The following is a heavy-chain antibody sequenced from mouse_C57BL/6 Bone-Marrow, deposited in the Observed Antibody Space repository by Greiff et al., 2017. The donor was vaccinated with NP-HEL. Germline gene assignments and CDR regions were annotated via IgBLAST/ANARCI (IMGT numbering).Heavy chain of an antibody. Sequence: EVHLVESGGGLVQPGGSMKLSCVASGFTFSNYWMNWVRQSPEKGLEWVAQIRLKSDNYATHYAESVKGRFTISRDDSKSSVYLQMNNLRAEDTGIYYCTSYGYDDVWGTGTTVTVSS. CDR1: GFTFSNYW. CDR3: TSYGYDDV. CDR2: IRLKSDNYAT. J-gene: IGHJ1*03. V-gene: IGHV6-3*01. D-gene: IGHD2-2*01.